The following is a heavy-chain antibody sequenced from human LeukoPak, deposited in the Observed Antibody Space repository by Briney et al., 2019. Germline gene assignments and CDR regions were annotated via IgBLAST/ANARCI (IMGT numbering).Heavy chain of an antibody. CDR1: GFTVSSKY. Sequence: GGSLRLSCAASGFTVSSKYMSWVRQAPGKGLEWVAVISYDGSNKYYADSVKGRFTISRDNSKNTLYLQMNSLRAEDTAVYYCAGNPYCSSTSCQGDFDYWGQGTLVTVSS. J-gene: IGHJ4*02. CDR3: AGNPYCSSTSCQGDFDY. CDR2: ISYDGSNK. D-gene: IGHD2-2*01. V-gene: IGHV3-30-3*01.